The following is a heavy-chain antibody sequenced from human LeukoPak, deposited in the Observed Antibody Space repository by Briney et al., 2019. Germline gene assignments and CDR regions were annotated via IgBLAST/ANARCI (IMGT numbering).Heavy chain of an antibody. D-gene: IGHD3-10*01. CDR2: INPNSGGT. J-gene: IGHJ4*02. CDR3: ARDRRSAYYYGSGSDY. Sequence: ASVKVSCKASGYTFTGYYMHWVRQAPGQGLEWTGRINPNSGGTNYAQKFQGRVTMTRDTSISTAYMELSRLRSDDTAVYYCARDRRSAYYYGSGSDYWGQGTLVTVSS. V-gene: IGHV1-2*06. CDR1: GYTFTGYY.